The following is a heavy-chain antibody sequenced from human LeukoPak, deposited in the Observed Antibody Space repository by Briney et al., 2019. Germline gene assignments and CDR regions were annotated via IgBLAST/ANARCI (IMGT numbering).Heavy chain of an antibody. Sequence: SEALSLTCTVSGGSISSSSYYWGWIRQPPGKGLEWIGSIYYSGSTYYNPSLKSRVTISVDTSKNQFSLKLSSVTAADTAVYYCARGGDYYMDVWGKGTTVTVSS. D-gene: IGHD3-16*01. V-gene: IGHV4-39*01. CDR2: IYYSGST. J-gene: IGHJ6*03. CDR1: GGSISSSSYY. CDR3: ARGGDYYMDV.